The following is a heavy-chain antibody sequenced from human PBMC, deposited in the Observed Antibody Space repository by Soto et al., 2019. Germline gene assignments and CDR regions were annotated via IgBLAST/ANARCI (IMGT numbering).Heavy chain of an antibody. CDR2: MNPNSGNT. CDR1: GYTFTSYD. Sequence: QVQLVQSEAEVKKPGASVKVSCKASGYTFTSYDINWVRQATGQGLEWMGWMNPNSGNTGYAQKLQGRVTMTSNTSISTAYMALSSLRSEDTDVYYCARGINYYDSGDDAFDIWGQGTMVTVSS. J-gene: IGHJ3*02. D-gene: IGHD3-10*01. CDR3: ARGINYYDSGDDAFDI. V-gene: IGHV1-8*01.